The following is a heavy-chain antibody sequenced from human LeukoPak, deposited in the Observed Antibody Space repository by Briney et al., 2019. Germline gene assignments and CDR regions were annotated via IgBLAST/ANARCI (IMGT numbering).Heavy chain of an antibody. CDR3: AREGTSGTHLNWFDP. V-gene: IGHV4-39*07. CDR2: FYYSGNT. D-gene: IGHD1-1*01. CDR1: GGSISSSSYY. J-gene: IGHJ5*02. Sequence: SETLSLTCSISGGSISSSSYYWGWIRQPPGKGLEWIGSFYYSGNTYYNPSLKSRVTLSVDTSKNQFSLKLSSVTAADTAVYYCAREGTSGTHLNWFDPWGQGTLVTVSS.